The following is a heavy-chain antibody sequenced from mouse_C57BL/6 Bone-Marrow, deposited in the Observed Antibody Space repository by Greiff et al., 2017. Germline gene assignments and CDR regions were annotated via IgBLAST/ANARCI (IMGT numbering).Heavy chain of an antibody. CDR2: IYPRDGST. CDR3: SKNYSGSRWYYAMDY. Sequence: QVQLKESDAELVKPGASVKISCKASGYTFTDHTIHWMKQRPEQGLEWIGYIYPRDGSTKYNEKFKGKATLTADKSSSTAYMQLNSLTSEDSAVYFCSKNYSGSRWYYAMDYWGQRTSVTVSS. CDR1: GYTFTDHT. V-gene: IGHV1-78*01. D-gene: IGHD1-1*01. J-gene: IGHJ4*01.